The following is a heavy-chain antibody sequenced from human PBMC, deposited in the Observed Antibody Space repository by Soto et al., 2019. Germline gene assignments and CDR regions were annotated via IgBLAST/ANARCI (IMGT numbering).Heavy chain of an antibody. J-gene: IGHJ3*01. V-gene: IGHV4-4*02. CDR1: GDSISNSRG. D-gene: IGHD3-9*01. CDR3: AYGTGWNRHDD. Sequence: QVQLQESGPGLVKPSGTLSLTCAVSGDSISNSRGWTWVRQPPGQGLEWIGDIFHSGDTNYNPSLESRVIISIDTSQIQLSMKLSSLNAADTAVYYCAYGTGWNRHDDWGQGTLVTVSS. CDR2: IFHSGDT.